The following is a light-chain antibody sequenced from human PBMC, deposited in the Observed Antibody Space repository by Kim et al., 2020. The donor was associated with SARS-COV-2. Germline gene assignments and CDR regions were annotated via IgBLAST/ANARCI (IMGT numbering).Light chain of an antibody. V-gene: IGLV3-1*01. CDR2: QES. J-gene: IGLJ2*01. Sequence: LAPGKTGTIPSAGDNLGGGYGSREQQRPGQTPVLVMYQESGRPSGVPDRCSGSNSGNTGTLTISGTQAMDEADYYCQAWDNNAAIFGGGTQLTVL. CDR3: QAWDNNAAI. CDR1: NLGGGY.